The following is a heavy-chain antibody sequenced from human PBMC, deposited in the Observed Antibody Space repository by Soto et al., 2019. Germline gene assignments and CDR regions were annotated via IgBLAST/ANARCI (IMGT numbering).Heavy chain of an antibody. CDR1: GGPISSAASY. CDR2: IYYSGLT. D-gene: IGHD6-19*01. CDR3: ERDDIAVAGIDY. Sequence: SETLSLTCTVSGGPISSAASYWGWIRQPPGKGLEWIGSIYYSGLTYYNPSLKSRIAISVATSKNVFSLRLSSVTAADTAVYYCERDDIAVAGIDYWGQGTLVTV. V-gene: IGHV4-39*02. J-gene: IGHJ4*02.